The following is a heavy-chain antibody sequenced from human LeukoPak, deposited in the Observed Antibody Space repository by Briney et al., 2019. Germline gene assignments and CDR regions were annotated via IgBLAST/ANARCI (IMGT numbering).Heavy chain of an antibody. D-gene: IGHD4-23*01. CDR2: ISVSGGST. J-gene: IGHJ6*03. CDR3: AKALYGGNSGDYYYYMDV. V-gene: IGHV3-23*01. Sequence: GGSLRLSCAASGFTFSSYAMNWVRQAPGKGLEWVSVISVSGGSTYYADAVKGRFTISRDNSKNTLYLQMNSLRAEDTAVYHCAKALYGGNSGDYYYYMDVWGKGTTVTVSS. CDR1: GFTFSSYA.